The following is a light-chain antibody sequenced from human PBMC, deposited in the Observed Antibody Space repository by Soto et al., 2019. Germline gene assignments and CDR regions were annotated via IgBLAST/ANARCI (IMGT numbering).Light chain of an antibody. V-gene: IGKV1-8*01. CDR1: QAISPY. Sequence: AIRMTQSPSSVSASTGDRVTITSRARQAISPYLAWYQQKPGKAPKILIYDTSTFESGVPSRFSGSGSGTDFTLTISSLQSVDFATYYCQHYSPYPLIFGGRTQV. J-gene: IGKJ4*01. CDR3: QHYSPYPLI. CDR2: DTS.